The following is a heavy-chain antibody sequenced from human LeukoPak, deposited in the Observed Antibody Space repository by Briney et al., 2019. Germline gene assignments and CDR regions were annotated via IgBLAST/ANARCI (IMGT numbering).Heavy chain of an antibody. J-gene: IGHJ6*02. V-gene: IGHV1-2*04. CDR2: INPNSGGT. D-gene: IGHD3-10*01. CDR1: GYTFTCYY. CDR3: ARDHGSGETYYYGMDV. Sequence: ASVKVSCKASGYTFTCYYMHWVRQAPGQGLEWMGWINPNSGGTNYAQKFQGWVTMTRDTSISTAYMELSRLRSDDTAVYYCARDHGSGETYYYGMDVWGQGTTVTVSS.